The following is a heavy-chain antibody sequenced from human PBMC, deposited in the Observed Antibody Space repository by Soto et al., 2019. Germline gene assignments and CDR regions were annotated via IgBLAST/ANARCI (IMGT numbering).Heavy chain of an antibody. CDR2: IYWDDDK. J-gene: IGHJ4*02. V-gene: IGHV2-5*02. D-gene: IGHD3-22*01. CDR1: GFSLSTYGVG. CDR3: AHRSGFSMSFDY. Sequence: SGPTLVNPTQTLTLTCTFSGFSLSTYGVGVAWVRQPPGKALEWLALIYWDDDKRYSPSLETRLTITKDTSKNHVVLTMTNMDPVDTGTYYCAHRSGFSMSFDYWGQGALVTVSS.